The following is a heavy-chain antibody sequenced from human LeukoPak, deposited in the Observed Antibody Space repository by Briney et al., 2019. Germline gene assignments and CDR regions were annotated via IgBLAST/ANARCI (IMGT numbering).Heavy chain of an antibody. CDR3: ARTIHYYGSGSPRRFFDY. J-gene: IGHJ4*02. D-gene: IGHD3-10*01. Sequence: PSETLSLTCTVSGGSISSGGYYCSWIRHHPGKGLEWIGYIYFSESTYDNPSLKSRGTISVDASKNQSSLKLSSVTAADTAVYYCARTIHYYGSGSPRRFFDYWGQGTLVTVSS. V-gene: IGHV4-31*03. CDR2: IYFSEST. CDR1: GGSISSGGYY.